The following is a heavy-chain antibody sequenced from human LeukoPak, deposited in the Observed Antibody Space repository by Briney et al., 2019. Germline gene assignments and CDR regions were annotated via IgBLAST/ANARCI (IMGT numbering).Heavy chain of an antibody. CDR1: GFTFSSYG. V-gene: IGHV3-30*18. CDR3: AKTAMARDYFDY. Sequence: PGGSLRLSCAASGFTFSSYGMHWVRQAPGKGLEWVAVISYDGSNKYYADSVKGRFTISRDNSKNTLYLQMNSLRAEDTAVYYCAKTAMARDYFDYWGQGTLVTVSS. CDR2: ISYDGSNK. J-gene: IGHJ4*02. D-gene: IGHD5-18*01.